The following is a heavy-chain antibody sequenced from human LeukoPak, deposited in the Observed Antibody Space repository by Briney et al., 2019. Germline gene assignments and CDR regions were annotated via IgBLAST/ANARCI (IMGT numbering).Heavy chain of an antibody. D-gene: IGHD2-2*01. V-gene: IGHV1-69*01. Sequence: SVKVSCKASGGTFSSYAISWVRQAPGQGLEWMGGIIPIFGTANYAQKFQGRVTITADESTSTAYMELSSLRSEDTAVYYCAREGDCSSTSCYVFYDYWGQGTLVTVSS. CDR3: AREGDCSSTSCYVFYDY. J-gene: IGHJ4*02. CDR2: IIPIFGTA. CDR1: GGTFSSYA.